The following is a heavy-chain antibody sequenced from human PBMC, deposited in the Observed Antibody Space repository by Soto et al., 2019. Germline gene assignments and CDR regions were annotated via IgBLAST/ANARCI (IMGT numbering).Heavy chain of an antibody. D-gene: IGHD6-13*01. CDR3: ARGLWFGDLSSWYYFDY. CDR2: ISAYNGNT. CDR1: GYTFTSYG. Sequence: QVQLVQSGAEVKKPGASVKVSCKASGYTFTSYGISWVRQAPGQGLEWMGWISAYNGNTNYAQKLQGRVTMTTDTSTRTAYRELRSLRSDDTAVYYCARGLWFGDLSSWYYFDYWGQGTLVTVSS. J-gene: IGHJ4*02. V-gene: IGHV1-18*01.